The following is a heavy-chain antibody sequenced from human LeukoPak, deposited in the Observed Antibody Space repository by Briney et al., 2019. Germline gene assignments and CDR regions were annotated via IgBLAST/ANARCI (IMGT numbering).Heavy chain of an antibody. CDR3: ARGRVVGHYYYYYGMDV. J-gene: IGHJ6*02. V-gene: IGHV1-8*01. CDR1: GYTFTSYD. Sequence: ASVKVSCKASGYTFTSYDINWVRQATGQGLEWMGWMNPSSGNTGYAQKFQGRVTMTRNTSISTAYMELSSLRSEDTAVYYCARGRVVGHYYYYYGMDVWGQGTTVTVSS. CDR2: MNPSSGNT. D-gene: IGHD3-16*02.